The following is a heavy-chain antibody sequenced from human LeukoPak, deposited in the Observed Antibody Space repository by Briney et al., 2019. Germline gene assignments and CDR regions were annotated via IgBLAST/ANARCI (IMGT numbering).Heavy chain of an antibody. D-gene: IGHD2-2*02. CDR1: GFTFSSYG. CDR2: ISYDGSNK. CDR3: AKEAYCSSTSCYMGEYFQH. V-gene: IGHV3-30*18. Sequence: PGGSLRLSCAAPGFTFSSYGMHWVRQAPGKGLEWVAVISYDGSNKYYADSVKGRFTISRDNSKNTLYLQMNSLRAEDTAVYYCAKEAYCSSTSCYMGEYFQHWGQGTLVTVSS. J-gene: IGHJ1*01.